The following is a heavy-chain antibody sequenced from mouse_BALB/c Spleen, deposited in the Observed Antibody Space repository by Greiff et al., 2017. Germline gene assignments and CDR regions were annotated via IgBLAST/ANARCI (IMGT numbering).Heavy chain of an antibody. CDR3: ARRNRYGGAMDY. Sequence: VQLQQSGAELMKPGASVKISCKATGYTFSSYWIEWVKQRPGHGLEWIGEILPGSGSTNYNEKFKGKATFTADTSSNTAYMQLSSLTSEDSAVYYCARRNRYGGAMDYWGQGTSVTVSS. CDR1: GYTFSSYW. V-gene: IGHV1-9*01. CDR2: ILPGSGST. J-gene: IGHJ4*01. D-gene: IGHD2-14*01.